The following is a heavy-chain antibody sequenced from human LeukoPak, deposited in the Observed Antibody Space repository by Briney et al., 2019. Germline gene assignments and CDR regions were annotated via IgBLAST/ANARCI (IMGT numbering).Heavy chain of an antibody. CDR2: ISAYNGNT. CDR3: ATGPHAAMAFDY. J-gene: IGHJ4*02. Sequence: ASVKVSCKASGYTFTSYGISWVRQAPGQGLEWMGWISAYNGNTNYAQKLQGRVTMTTDTSTSTAYMELSSLRSEDTAVYYCATGPHAAMAFDYWGQGTLVTVSS. D-gene: IGHD5-18*01. V-gene: IGHV1-18*01. CDR1: GYTFTSYG.